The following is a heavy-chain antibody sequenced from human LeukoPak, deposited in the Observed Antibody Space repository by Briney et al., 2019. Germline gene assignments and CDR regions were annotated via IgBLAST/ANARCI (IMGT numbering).Heavy chain of an antibody. CDR2: INPHSGGT. CDR3: AREDLYYYDSSGSEYFQH. J-gene: IGHJ1*01. V-gene: IGHV1-2*02. CDR1: GYTFTGYY. Sequence: GATVKVSCKASGYTFTGYYMHWVRQAPGQGLEWMGWINPHSGGTNYAQKFQGRVTMTRDTSISTAYMELSRLRSDDTAVYYCAREDLYYYDSSGSEYFQHWGQGTLVTVSS. D-gene: IGHD3-22*01.